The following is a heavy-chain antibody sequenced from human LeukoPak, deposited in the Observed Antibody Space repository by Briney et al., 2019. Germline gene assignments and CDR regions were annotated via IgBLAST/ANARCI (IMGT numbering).Heavy chain of an antibody. CDR2: IIPILGIA. D-gene: IGHD6-19*01. CDR3: ARGGGIAVAGPFDY. V-gene: IGHV1-69*10. J-gene: IGHJ4*02. CDR1: GYTFTSYG. Sequence: SVKVSCKASGYTFTSYGISWVRQAPGQGLEWMGWIIPILGIANYAQKFQGRVTITADESTSTAYMELSSLRSEDTAVYYCARGGGIAVAGPFDYWGQGTLVTVSS.